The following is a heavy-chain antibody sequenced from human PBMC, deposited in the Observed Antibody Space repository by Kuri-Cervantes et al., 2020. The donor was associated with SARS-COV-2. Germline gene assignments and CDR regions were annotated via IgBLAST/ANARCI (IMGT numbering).Heavy chain of an antibody. CDR3: ANLGPGGHAYSFLDY. D-gene: IGHD4-11*01. CDR1: GGSLTITNW. J-gene: IGHJ4*02. V-gene: IGHV4-4*02. Sequence: SETLSLTCAVSGGSLTITNWWSWVRQPPGKGLEWIGEIHHGGDTSYNSSLKSRVTISLDKSKNQFSLKLNSVTAADTAVYYCANLGPGGHAYSFLDYWGQGTLVTVSS. CDR2: IHHGGDT.